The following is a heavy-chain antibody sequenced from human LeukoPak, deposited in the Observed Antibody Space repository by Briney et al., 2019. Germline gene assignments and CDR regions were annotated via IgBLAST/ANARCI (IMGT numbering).Heavy chain of an antibody. V-gene: IGHV4-34*01. CDR2: INHSGST. J-gene: IGHJ4*02. CDR3: AVKPKPGSYGDYMVDY. Sequence: PSETLSLTCAVYGGSFSGYYWSWIRQPPGKGLEWIGEINHSGSTYYNPSLKSRVTISVDTSKNQFSLKLSSVTAADTAVYYCAVKPKPGSYGDYMVDYWGQGTLVTVSS. D-gene: IGHD4-17*01. CDR1: GGSFSGYY.